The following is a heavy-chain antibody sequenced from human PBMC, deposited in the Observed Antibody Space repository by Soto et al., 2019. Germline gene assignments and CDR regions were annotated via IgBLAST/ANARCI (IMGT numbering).Heavy chain of an antibody. CDR1: GGSISSRGYY. Sequence: QLQLQESGPGLVKPSETLSLTCTVSGGSISSRGYYWGWIRQPPGKGLEWIGTIYYSGSTHYNPSLKSRATISVDTSKIQFSLKLSSVTAADPAVYYCATSNWFDPWGQGTLVTVSS. V-gene: IGHV4-39*01. CDR2: IYYSGST. CDR3: ATSNWFDP. J-gene: IGHJ5*02.